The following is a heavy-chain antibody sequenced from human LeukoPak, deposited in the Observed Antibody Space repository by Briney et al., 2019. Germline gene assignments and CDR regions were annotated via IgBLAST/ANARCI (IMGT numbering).Heavy chain of an antibody. CDR2: IYHSGST. CDR1: GGSISRSNW. D-gene: IGHD6-13*01. CDR3: ARGSIAAAGTRWAYYYYGMDV. J-gene: IGHJ6*02. V-gene: IGHV4-4*02. Sequence: SETLSLTCAVSGGSISRSNWWSWVRQPPGKGLEWIGEIYHSGSTNYNPSLKSRVTISVDTSKNQFSLKLSSVTAADTAVYYCARGSIAAAGTRWAYYYYGMDVWGQGTTVTVSS.